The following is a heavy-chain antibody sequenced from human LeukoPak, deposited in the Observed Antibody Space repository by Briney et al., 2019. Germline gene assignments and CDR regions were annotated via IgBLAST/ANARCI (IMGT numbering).Heavy chain of an antibody. CDR1: GVSISSSNW. V-gene: IGHV4-4*02. J-gene: IGHJ5*02. Sequence: SETLSLTCAVSGVSISSSNWWSWVRQPPGKGLEWIGEIYHSGSTNYNPSLKSRVTISVDTSKNQFSLKLSSVTAADTAVYYCARHRCSGGSCYPMDWFDPWGQGTLVTVSS. D-gene: IGHD2-15*01. CDR2: IYHSGST. CDR3: ARHRCSGGSCYPMDWFDP.